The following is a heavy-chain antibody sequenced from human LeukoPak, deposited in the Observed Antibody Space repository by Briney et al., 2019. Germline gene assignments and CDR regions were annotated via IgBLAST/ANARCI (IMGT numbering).Heavy chain of an antibody. J-gene: IGHJ6*02. V-gene: IGHV3-23*01. D-gene: IGHD3-22*01. CDR2: XSGXXXTT. Sequence: SXXSGXXXTTYYADSVKGRFTISRDNSKNTLYLQMNSLRAEDTAVYYCPKDKYYDSSGSHYYYYGMDVWGRGTTVXVSS. CDR3: PKDKYYDSSGSHYYYYGMDV.